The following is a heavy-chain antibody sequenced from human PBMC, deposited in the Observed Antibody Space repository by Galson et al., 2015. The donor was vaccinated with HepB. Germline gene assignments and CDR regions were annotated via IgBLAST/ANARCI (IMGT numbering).Heavy chain of an antibody. CDR2: ISSSSSYI. D-gene: IGHD6-13*01. Sequence: SLRLSCAASGFTVSSYSMNWVRQAPGKGLEWVSSISSSSSYIYYADSVKGRFTISRDNAKYSLYLQMNSLRAEDTAVYYCARDPSIAAAGGASASVIDYWGQGTLVTVSS. CDR3: ARDPSIAAAGGASASVIDY. V-gene: IGHV3-21*01. J-gene: IGHJ4*02. CDR1: GFTVSSYS.